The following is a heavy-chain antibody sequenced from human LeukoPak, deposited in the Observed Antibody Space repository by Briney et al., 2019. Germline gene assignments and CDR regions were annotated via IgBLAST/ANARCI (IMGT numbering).Heavy chain of an antibody. CDR3: ARTGTYYDYVWGPPHWFDP. CDR2: IYYSGST. J-gene: IGHJ5*02. CDR1: GGSISSYY. Sequence: PSETLSLTCTVSGGSISSYYWSWIRQPPGKGLEWIGYIYYSGSTNYNPSLKSRVTISVDTSTNQFSLKLSSVTAADTAVYYCARTGTYYDYVWGPPHWFDPWGQGTLVTVSS. V-gene: IGHV4-59*01. D-gene: IGHD3-16*01.